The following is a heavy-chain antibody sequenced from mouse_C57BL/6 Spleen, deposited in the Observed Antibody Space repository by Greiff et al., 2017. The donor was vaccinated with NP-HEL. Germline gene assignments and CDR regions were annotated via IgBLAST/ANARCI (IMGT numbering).Heavy chain of an antibody. Sequence: EVKLVESGGGLVKPGGSLKLSCAASGFTFSDYGMHWVRQAPEKGLEWVAYISSGSSTIYYADTVKGRFTISRDNAKNTLFLQMTSLRSEDTAMYYCAREDYDVYWYFDVWGTGTTVTVSS. J-gene: IGHJ1*03. CDR3: AREDYDVYWYFDV. V-gene: IGHV5-17*01. CDR2: ISSGSSTI. D-gene: IGHD2-4*01. CDR1: GFTFSDYG.